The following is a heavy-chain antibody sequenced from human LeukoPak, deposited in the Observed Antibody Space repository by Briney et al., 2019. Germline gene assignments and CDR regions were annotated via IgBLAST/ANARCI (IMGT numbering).Heavy chain of an antibody. CDR3: AKDVNSSGYYLGFDY. CDR2: ISGSGGSGSGGGT. D-gene: IGHD3-22*01. CDR1: GFTFSSYG. V-gene: IGHV3-23*01. Sequence: GGSLRLSCAASGFTFSSYGMHWVRQAPGKGLEWVSTISGSGGSGSGGGTYYADSVKGRFTVSRDDSKNTLYLQMNSLRAEDTALYYCAKDVNSSGYYLGFDYWGQGTLVTVSS. J-gene: IGHJ4*02.